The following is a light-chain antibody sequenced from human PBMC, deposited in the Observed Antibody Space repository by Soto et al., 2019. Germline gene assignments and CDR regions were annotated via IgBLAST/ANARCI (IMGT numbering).Light chain of an antibody. CDR2: DAS. J-gene: IGKJ5*01. Sequence: EVVLTQSPATLSLSPGERATLSCRASQSVGTYLVWYQQRYGQPPSLLIYDASNRATDVPVRFSGSGSGTDFTLTISSLEPEDVAVYYCQQRNSWPLTFGQVTRLEIK. CDR3: QQRNSWPLT. CDR1: QSVGTY. V-gene: IGKV3-11*01.